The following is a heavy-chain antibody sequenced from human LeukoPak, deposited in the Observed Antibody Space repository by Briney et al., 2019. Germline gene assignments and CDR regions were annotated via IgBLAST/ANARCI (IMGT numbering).Heavy chain of an antibody. CDR2: INHSGST. CDR3: ARRVASSGWYGGIHFDY. D-gene: IGHD6-19*01. CDR1: GGSFSGYY. J-gene: IGHJ4*02. Sequence: PSETLSLTCAVYGGSFSGYYWSWIRQPPGKGLEWIGEINHSGSTNYNPSLKSRVTISVDTSKNQFSLKLSSVTAADTAVYYCARRVASSGWYGGIHFDYWGQGTLVTVSS. V-gene: IGHV4-34*01.